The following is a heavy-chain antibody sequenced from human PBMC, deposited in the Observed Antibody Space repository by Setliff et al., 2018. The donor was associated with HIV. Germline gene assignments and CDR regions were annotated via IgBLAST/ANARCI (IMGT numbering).Heavy chain of an antibody. CDR3: ARSIVPVASGYYYFEY. V-gene: IGHV4-4*07. CDR1: DSGTYY. Sequence: PSETLSLTCTVSDSGTYYWSWIRQPAGKGLEWIGRVSSRGDTNYNPSLKSRVTMSVDTSKNQFSLRLSSVAAGDTAVYYCARSIVPVASGYYYFEYWGQGTLVTVSS. D-gene: IGHD3-3*01. CDR2: VSSRGDT. J-gene: IGHJ4*02.